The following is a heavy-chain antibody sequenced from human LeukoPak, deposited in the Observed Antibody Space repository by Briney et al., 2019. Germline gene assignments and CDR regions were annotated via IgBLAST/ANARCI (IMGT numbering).Heavy chain of an antibody. Sequence: GGSLRLSCAASGFTFSSYWMSWVRQAPGKRLEWVANIKQDGSEKYYVDSVKGRFTISRDNAKNSLYLHVDCLRVEDTAVYYCARWGGGFDYWGQGTLVTVSS. V-gene: IGHV3-7*04. CDR1: GFTFSSYW. D-gene: IGHD3-16*01. CDR3: ARWGGGFDY. J-gene: IGHJ4*02. CDR2: IKQDGSEK.